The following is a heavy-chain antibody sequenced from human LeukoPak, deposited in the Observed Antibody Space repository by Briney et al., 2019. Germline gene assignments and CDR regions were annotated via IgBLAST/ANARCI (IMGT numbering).Heavy chain of an antibody. Sequence: ASVKVSCKASGYTFTIYGISWVRQAPGQGLEGMGWISAYNGNTNYAQKLQGRVTMTTDTSTSTAYMELRSLRSDDTAVYYCARIGVLFGVVIPNCFDPWGQGTLVTVSS. J-gene: IGHJ5*02. CDR1: GYTFTIYG. CDR2: ISAYNGNT. D-gene: IGHD3-3*01. V-gene: IGHV1-18*01. CDR3: ARIGVLFGVVIPNCFDP.